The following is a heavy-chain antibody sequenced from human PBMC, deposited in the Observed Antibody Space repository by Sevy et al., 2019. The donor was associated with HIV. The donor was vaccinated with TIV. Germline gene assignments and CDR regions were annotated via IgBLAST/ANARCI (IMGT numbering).Heavy chain of an antibody. J-gene: IGHJ4*02. D-gene: IGHD2-15*01. CDR2: ISDGGGNT. CDR1: GLTLRNCG. Sequence: GSLRLSCAASGLTLRNCGMTWVRQVPGKGLEWVSTISDGGGNTYYADSVKGRFTISRDSSKNTLYLQMNSLRAGDTAVYFCAGRRGGPYYFDYWGQGTLVTVSS. CDR3: AGRRGGPYYFDY. V-gene: IGHV3-23*01.